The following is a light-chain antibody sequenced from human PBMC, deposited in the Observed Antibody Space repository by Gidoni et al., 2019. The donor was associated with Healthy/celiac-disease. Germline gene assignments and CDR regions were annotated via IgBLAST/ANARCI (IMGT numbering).Light chain of an antibody. V-gene: IGKV1-9*01. Sequence: DIQLTQSPSFLSASVGDRVTITCRASQGISSYLAWYQQKPGKAPKLLIYAASTLQSGVPSSISGSGSGTEFTLTNSSLQPEDFATYYCQQLNSYPIFTFGPGTKVDIK. CDR3: QQLNSYPIFT. CDR1: QGISSY. CDR2: AAS. J-gene: IGKJ3*01.